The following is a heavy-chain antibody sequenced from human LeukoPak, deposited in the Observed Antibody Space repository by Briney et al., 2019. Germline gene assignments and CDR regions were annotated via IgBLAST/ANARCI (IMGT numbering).Heavy chain of an antibody. D-gene: IGHD6-19*01. V-gene: IGHV4-39*01. Sequence: NPSETLSPTCTVSGGSISSSSYSWGWIRQPPGKGLEWIGSIYYSGSTYYNPSLKSRVTISVDTSKNQFSLKLSSVTAADTAVYYCASQHNWSGWYLFGGVIWGQGTMVTVSS. J-gene: IGHJ3*02. CDR1: GGSISSSSYS. CDR2: IYYSGST. CDR3: ASQHNWSGWYLFGGVI.